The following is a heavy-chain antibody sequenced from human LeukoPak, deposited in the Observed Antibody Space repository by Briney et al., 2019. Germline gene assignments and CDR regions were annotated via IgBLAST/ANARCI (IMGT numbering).Heavy chain of an antibody. CDR3: ARRDIVATIST. D-gene: IGHD5-12*01. CDR1: GGSISSGGYY. V-gene: IGHV4-61*08. J-gene: IGHJ4*02. Sequence: SETLSLTCTVSGGSISSGGYYWSWIRQPPEKGLEWIGYIYYSGSTNYNPSLKSRVTISVDTSKNQFSLKLSSVTAADTAVYYCARRDIVATISTWGQGTLVTVSS. CDR2: IYYSGST.